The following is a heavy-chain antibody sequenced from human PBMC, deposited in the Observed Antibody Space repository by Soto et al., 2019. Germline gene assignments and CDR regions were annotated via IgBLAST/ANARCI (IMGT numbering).Heavy chain of an antibody. Sequence: QVQLVESGGGVVQPGRSLRLSCAASGFTFSSYAMHWVCQAPGKGLEWVAVISYDGSNKYYADSVKGRFTISRDNSKNTLYLQMNSLRAEDTAVYYCARDHGYSYMSYWGQGTLVTVSS. J-gene: IGHJ4*02. D-gene: IGHD5-18*01. CDR3: ARDHGYSYMSY. CDR1: GFTFSSYA. CDR2: ISYDGSNK. V-gene: IGHV3-30-3*01.